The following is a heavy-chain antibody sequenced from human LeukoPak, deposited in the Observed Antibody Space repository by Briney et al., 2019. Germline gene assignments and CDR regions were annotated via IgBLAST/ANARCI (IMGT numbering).Heavy chain of an antibody. Sequence: GASVKVSCKASGYTFTGYYMHWVRQAPGQGLEWMGWISAYNGNTNYAQKLQGRVTMTTDTSTSTAYMELRSLRSDDTAVYYCARVEELLMYYFDYWGQGTLVTVSS. D-gene: IGHD3-10*01. J-gene: IGHJ4*02. CDR3: ARVEELLMYYFDY. CDR2: ISAYNGNT. CDR1: GYTFTGYY. V-gene: IGHV1-18*04.